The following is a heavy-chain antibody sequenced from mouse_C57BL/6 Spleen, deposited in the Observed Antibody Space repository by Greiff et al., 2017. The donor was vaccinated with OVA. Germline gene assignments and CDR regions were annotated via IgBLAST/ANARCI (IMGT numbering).Heavy chain of an antibody. D-gene: IGHD2-4*01. CDR1: GYTFTDYN. CDR3: ARKRYDYDGRFAY. J-gene: IGHJ3*01. V-gene: IGHV1-18*01. Sequence: VQLQQSGPELVKPGASVKIPCKASGYTFTDYNMDWVKQSHGKSLEWIGDINPNNGGTIYNQKFKGKATLTVDKSSSTAYMELRSLTSEDTAVYYCARKRYDYDGRFAYWGQGTLVTVSA. CDR2: INPNNGGT.